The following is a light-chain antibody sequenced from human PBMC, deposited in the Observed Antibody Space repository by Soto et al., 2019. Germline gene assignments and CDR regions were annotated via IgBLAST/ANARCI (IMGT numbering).Light chain of an antibody. CDR1: QSITNR. Sequence: DIQMTQSPSTLSASLGDRATITCRASQSITNRLAWYQQKPGKAPKVLIYDASSLESGAPSRFSGSGSGTDFTLTISCLQSEDFATYYCQQYYSYPLTFGGGTKVDI. V-gene: IGKV1-5*01. CDR2: DAS. J-gene: IGKJ4*01. CDR3: QQYYSYPLT.